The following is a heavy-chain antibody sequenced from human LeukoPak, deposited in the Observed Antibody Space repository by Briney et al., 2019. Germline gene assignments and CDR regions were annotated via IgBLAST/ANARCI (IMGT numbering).Heavy chain of an antibody. CDR2: INHSGST. CDR1: GGSFSGYY. V-gene: IGHV4-34*01. D-gene: IGHD3-22*01. Sequence: PSETLSLTCAVYGGSFSGYYWTWIRQSPEKGLEWIGEINHSGSTKFNPSFKSRVTMSVDAPKNQFSLKLSSVTAADTAVYYCARHRRKPPRFYDSSGFFDYWGQGTLVTVSS. J-gene: IGHJ4*02. CDR3: ARHRRKPPRFYDSSGFFDY.